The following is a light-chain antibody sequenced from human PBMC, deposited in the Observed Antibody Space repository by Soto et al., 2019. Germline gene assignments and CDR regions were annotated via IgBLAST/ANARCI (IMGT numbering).Light chain of an antibody. J-gene: IGKJ4*01. CDR3: QQYDNSAPLS. CDR2: DGS. CDR1: QSVRSSY. V-gene: IGKV3D-20*01. Sequence: EIVLTQSPATLSLSPGDRATLSCGASQSVRSSYVAWYQQKAGLAPRLLIDDGSSRASGLPDRFSGSGSGTDFSLPIGRLEHEDFAVYYCQQYDNSAPLSFGGGTKVEMK.